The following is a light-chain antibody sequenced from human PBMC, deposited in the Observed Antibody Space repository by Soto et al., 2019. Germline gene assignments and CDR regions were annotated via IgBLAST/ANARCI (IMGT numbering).Light chain of an antibody. CDR2: KAS. CDR1: QSVSTW. V-gene: IGKV1-5*03. J-gene: IGKJ1*01. CDR3: QQYNSHSET. Sequence: DIQMTQSPSTLSASVGDRVTITCRASQSVSTWLAWYQQKPGKVPKLLIYKASTLESGVPSRFSGSGSGTEFTLTISSLQPDDFATYYCQQYNSHSETFGQGTKVEIK.